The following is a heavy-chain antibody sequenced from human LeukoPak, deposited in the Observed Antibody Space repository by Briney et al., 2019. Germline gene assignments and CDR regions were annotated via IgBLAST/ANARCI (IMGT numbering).Heavy chain of an antibody. V-gene: IGHV4-59*01. Sequence: SETLSLTCTVSGGSISSYYWSWIRQPPGKGLEWIGYIYYSGSTNYNPSLKSRVTISVDTSKNQFSLKLSSVTAADTAVYYCARSLPPLYDFWSGPPDYWGQGTLVTVSS. CDR3: ARSLPPLYDFWSGPPDY. CDR1: GGSISSYY. D-gene: IGHD3-3*01. J-gene: IGHJ4*02. CDR2: IYYSGST.